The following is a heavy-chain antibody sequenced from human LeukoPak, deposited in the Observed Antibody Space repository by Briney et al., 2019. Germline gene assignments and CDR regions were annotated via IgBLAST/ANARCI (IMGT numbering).Heavy chain of an antibody. CDR3: ARSTYWYDSSGYYTWYFDY. Sequence: TSQTLSLTCTVSGGSISSGSYYWSWIRQPTGKRLEWSGRIYTSGSTNYNPSLKSRVTISVDTSKNQFSLKLSSVTAADTAVYYCARSTYWYDSSGYYTWYFDYWGQGTLVTVSS. V-gene: IGHV4-61*02. D-gene: IGHD3-22*01. J-gene: IGHJ4*02. CDR2: IYTSGST. CDR1: GGSISSGSYY.